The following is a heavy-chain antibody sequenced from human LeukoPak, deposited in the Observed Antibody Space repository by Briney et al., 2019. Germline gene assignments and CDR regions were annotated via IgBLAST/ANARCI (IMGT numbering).Heavy chain of an antibody. Sequence: GGSLRLSCAASGFTFSSYWMSWVRQAPGKGLEWVAVISYDGSNKYYADSVKGRFTISRDNSKNTLYLQMNSLRAEDTAVYYCAKETTLEQWLVRELDYWGQGTLVTVSS. D-gene: IGHD6-19*01. CDR3: AKETTLEQWLVRELDY. J-gene: IGHJ4*02. CDR1: GFTFSSYW. V-gene: IGHV3-30*18. CDR2: ISYDGSNK.